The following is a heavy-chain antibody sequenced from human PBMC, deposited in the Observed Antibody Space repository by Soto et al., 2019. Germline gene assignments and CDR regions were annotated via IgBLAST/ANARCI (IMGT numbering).Heavy chain of an antibody. V-gene: IGHV3-30*03. CDR1: GFTFSSYG. J-gene: IGHJ4*02. D-gene: IGHD5-12*01. CDR3: ARDRIVARTFDY. CDR2: ISYDGSNK. Sequence: GGSLRLSCAASGFTFSSYGMHWVRQAPGKGLEWVAVISYDGSNKYYADSVKGRFTISRDNSKNTLYLQMNSLRAEDTAVYYCARDRIVARTFDYWGQGTLVTVSS.